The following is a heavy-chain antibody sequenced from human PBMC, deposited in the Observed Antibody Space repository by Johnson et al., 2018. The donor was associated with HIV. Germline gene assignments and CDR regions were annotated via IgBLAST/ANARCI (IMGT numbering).Heavy chain of an antibody. CDR1: GFTFGNYW. J-gene: IGHJ3*02. V-gene: IGHV3-74*02. Sequence: VQLVESGGGCARPGGSLRLSCAASGFTFGNYWMHWVRQAPGKGLVWVSHINSDGSSTNYADSVMGRFTISRDNSKNTLYLQMNSLRAEDTSVYYCAKAEGATSAFDIWGQGTMVTVSS. CDR2: INSDGSST. D-gene: IGHD1-26*01. CDR3: AKAEGATSAFDI.